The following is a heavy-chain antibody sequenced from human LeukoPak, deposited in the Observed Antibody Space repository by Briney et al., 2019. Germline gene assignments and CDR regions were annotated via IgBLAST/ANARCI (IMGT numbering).Heavy chain of an antibody. D-gene: IGHD6-13*01. CDR3: ARGVAVAAPGTGYFDL. CDR2: INHSGST. J-gene: IGHJ2*01. V-gene: IGHV4-34*01. CDR1: GGTFSGYS. Sequence: SETLTLTCAVSGGTFSGYSWSWIRQPPGKGLEWIGEINHSGSTNYNPSLKSRVTISVDTSKNQFSLKLSSVTAADTAVYYCARGVAVAAPGTGYFDLWGRGTLVTVSS.